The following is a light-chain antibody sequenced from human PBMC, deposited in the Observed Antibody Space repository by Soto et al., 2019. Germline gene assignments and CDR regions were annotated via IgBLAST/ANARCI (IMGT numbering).Light chain of an antibody. J-gene: IGKJ5*01. Sequence: ELVLPQSPATLSLSPGARATLSCRASQSVSSYLAWYQQKPGQAPRLLIYDASDRATGIPARFSGSGSGTDFTLTISSLEPEDFAVYYCQQRSNWPPTFGQGTRLEI. CDR2: DAS. V-gene: IGKV3-11*01. CDR1: QSVSSY. CDR3: QQRSNWPPT.